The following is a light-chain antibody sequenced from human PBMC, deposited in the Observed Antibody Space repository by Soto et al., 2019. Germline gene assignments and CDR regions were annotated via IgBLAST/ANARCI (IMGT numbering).Light chain of an antibody. J-gene: IGLJ1*01. V-gene: IGLV1-51*01. CDR3: GSWDSSLSAYV. CDR1: ISNIGGNS. CDR2: DDN. Sequence: QSLLTQPPSVSAARGQKFTISCSGSISNIGGNSVSWYQQLPGTAPKLLIYDDNKRPSGVPDRFSGSKSGTSATLGITGFQTGDEADYYCGSWDSSLSAYVFGTGTKVTVL.